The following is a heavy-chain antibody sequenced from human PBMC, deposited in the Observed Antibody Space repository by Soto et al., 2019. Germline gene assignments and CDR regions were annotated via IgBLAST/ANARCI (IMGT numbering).Heavy chain of an antibody. CDR1: VFTFIDYY. V-gene: IGHV3-11*01. CDR2: ISSSSGTI. Sequence: GGSLRLSFASSVFTFIDYYMTWIRQAPGSGLEWVSYISSSSGTISYANSVKGRFTISRDNAQNSLYLQMTSLGAEDTAVYYCARGTYRSKTDFDYWGQGTLVTVSS. CDR3: ARGTYRSKTDFDY. D-gene: IGHD6-13*01. J-gene: IGHJ4*02.